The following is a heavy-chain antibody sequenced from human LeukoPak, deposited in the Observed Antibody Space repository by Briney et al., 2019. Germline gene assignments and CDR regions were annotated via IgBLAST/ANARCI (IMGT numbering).Heavy chain of an antibody. CDR2: ISGSGAST. V-gene: IGHV3-23*01. Sequence: GGSLTLSCAAPAFTFSSYAMSWVRQAPGKGLEWVSAISGSGASTYYTDSVKGRFTIARDNSKNTLYLQMNSLRAEDTAVYYCAKDLHIVVVTAGGVFDIWGQGTMVTVSS. CDR1: AFTFSSYA. D-gene: IGHD2-21*02. CDR3: AKDLHIVVVTAGGVFDI. J-gene: IGHJ3*02.